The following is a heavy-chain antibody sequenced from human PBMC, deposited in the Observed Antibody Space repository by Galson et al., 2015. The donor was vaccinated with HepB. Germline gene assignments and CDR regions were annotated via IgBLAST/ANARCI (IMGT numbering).Heavy chain of an antibody. CDR1: GFTFSNNA. Sequence: SLRLSCAGSGFTFSNNAMSWVRQAPGKGLEWVSSISGSGGSTHSADSVKGRFTISRDNSEDTLYLQLDSPRVEDTAVYYCAKDFADYTFGYDVWGRGTRVTVSA. V-gene: IGHV3-23*01. CDR3: AKDFADYTFGYDV. CDR2: ISGSGGST. D-gene: IGHD3-22*01. J-gene: IGHJ4*02.